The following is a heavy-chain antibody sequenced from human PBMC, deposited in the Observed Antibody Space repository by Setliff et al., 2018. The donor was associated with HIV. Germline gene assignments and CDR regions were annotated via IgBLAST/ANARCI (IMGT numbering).Heavy chain of an antibody. CDR2: INAGNGNT. CDR3: ARGSSGFRSGSYYNTFIDY. J-gene: IGHJ4*02. D-gene: IGHD3-10*01. V-gene: IGHV1-3*01. CDR1: GYTFTSYA. Sequence: ASVKVSCKASGYTFTSYAMHWVRQAPGQRLEWMGWINAGNGNTKYSQKLQGRVTITRDTPASTAYMELGSLRSEDTAVYYCARGSSGFRSGSYYNTFIDYWGQGTLVTVSS.